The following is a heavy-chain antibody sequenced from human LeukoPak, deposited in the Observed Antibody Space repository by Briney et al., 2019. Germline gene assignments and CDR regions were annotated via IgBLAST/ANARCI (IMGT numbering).Heavy chain of an antibody. V-gene: IGHV3-30*18. J-gene: IGHJ1*01. CDR1: GFTFSSYG. Sequence: GGSLRLSCAASGFTFSSYGMHWVRQAPGKGLEWVAVISYDGSNKYYADSVKGRFTISRDNSKNTLYLQMNSLRAEDTAVYYCAKDDALSWLPSEYFQHWGQGTLVTVSS. CDR3: AKDDALSWLPSEYFQH. D-gene: IGHD3-22*01. CDR2: ISYDGSNK.